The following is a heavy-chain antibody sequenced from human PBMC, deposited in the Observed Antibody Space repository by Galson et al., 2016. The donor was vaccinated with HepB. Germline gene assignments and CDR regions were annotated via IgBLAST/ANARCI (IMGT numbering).Heavy chain of an antibody. D-gene: IGHD6-6*01. Sequence: SLRLSCAASGFTFRSYSMNWVRQAPGKGLEWVSYISDGSRTIYYADSVKGRFTISRDNAKNSLYLQMNSLRDEDTAVYYCARDQTLAARPFDCWGQGTLVTLSS. J-gene: IGHJ4*02. CDR3: ARDQTLAARPFDC. V-gene: IGHV3-48*02. CDR2: ISDGSRTI. CDR1: GFTFRSYS.